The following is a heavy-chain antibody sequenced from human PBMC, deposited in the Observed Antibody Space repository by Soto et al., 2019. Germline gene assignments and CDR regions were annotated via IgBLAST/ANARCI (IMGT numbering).Heavy chain of an antibody. V-gene: IGHV1-8*02. J-gene: IGHJ6*03. CDR2: INANNGNT. CDR1: GYTFTIYG. CDR3: ARHYAHSYMDV. Sequence: ASVKVSCKASGYTFTIYGISWVRQAPGQGLEWMGWINANNGNTGYAQKFQGRVTMTRNTSISTAYMELSSLRSEDTAVYYCARHYAHSYMDVCGKGTTVTVSS. D-gene: IGHD2-2*01.